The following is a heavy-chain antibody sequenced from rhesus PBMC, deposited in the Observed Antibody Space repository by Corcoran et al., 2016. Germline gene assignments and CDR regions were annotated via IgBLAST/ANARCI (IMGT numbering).Heavy chain of an antibody. J-gene: IGHJ4*01. V-gene: IGHV3-11*01. CDR2: IYGSTL. CDR3: TRVTTFSFDY. D-gene: IGHD4-17*01. CDR1: GFPVSSYW. Sequence: EVQLAESGGGLVQPGGSLRLSCAASGFPVSSYWMSWVRQAPGKGLEWLSDIYGSTLYYGDSVKGRFTVSRDNAKNSLYLQMNSLRAEDTAVYYCTRVTTFSFDYWGQGVLV.